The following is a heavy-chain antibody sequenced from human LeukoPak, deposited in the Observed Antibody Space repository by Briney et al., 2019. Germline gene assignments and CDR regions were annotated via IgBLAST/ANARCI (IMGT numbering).Heavy chain of an antibody. V-gene: IGHV4-4*02. D-gene: IGHD1-26*01. CDR3: TRESGAFSPFGF. J-gene: IGHJ4*02. Sequence: SGTLSLTCAVSGGSITTTNWWSWVRQPPGKGLEWIGEVHLSGATNYNPSLESRVSMSIDKSKNHLSLEVTSVTAADTAIYYCTRESGAFSPFGFWGLGTLVTVSS. CDR1: GGSITTTNW. CDR2: VHLSGAT.